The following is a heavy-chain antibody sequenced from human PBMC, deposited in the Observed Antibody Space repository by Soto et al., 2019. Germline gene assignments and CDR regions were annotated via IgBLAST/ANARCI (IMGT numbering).Heavy chain of an antibody. D-gene: IGHD2-21*01. Sequence: EVQLLEWGGRLVQPGGSLRLSCAASGFTFSSYAMSWVRQPPGKGLEWVSALSGSGGSTYYADSVKGRFTISRDNSKNTLVLQMNSLRAEDTAVYYCARGAISGVMATIALDYWGQGTLVAASS. J-gene: IGHJ4*02. CDR3: ARGAISGVMATIALDY. CDR2: LSGSGGST. V-gene: IGHV3-23*01. CDR1: GFTFSSYA.